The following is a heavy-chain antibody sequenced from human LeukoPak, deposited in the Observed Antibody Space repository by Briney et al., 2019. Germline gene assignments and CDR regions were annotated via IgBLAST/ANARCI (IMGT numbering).Heavy chain of an antibody. J-gene: IGHJ4*02. Sequence: GGSLRLSCAASGFTFSSYTMNWVRQAPGKGLEWVSSISSHNSYIYYADSVKGRFTISRDNAKSSLYLQMNSLRAEDTAVYYCARGDEPTPIDYWGQGTLVTVPS. CDR1: GFTFSSYT. CDR2: ISSHNSYI. CDR3: ARGDEPTPIDY. V-gene: IGHV3-21*01.